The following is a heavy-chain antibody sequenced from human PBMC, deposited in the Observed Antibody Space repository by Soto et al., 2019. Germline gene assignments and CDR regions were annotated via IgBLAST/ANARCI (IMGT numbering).Heavy chain of an antibody. D-gene: IGHD3-3*01. CDR3: AKDSTIFGVGRFDY. J-gene: IGHJ4*02. CDR1: GFTFSSFG. Sequence: XGSLRPSCKAAGFTFSSFGMHWVRQAPGKGLEWVAVISSHGSKKYYVDSLKGRFTISRDNSKNTPYLQMDSLTPEDTAVYYCAKDSTIFGVGRFDYWGQGALVTVSS. CDR2: ISSHGSKK. V-gene: IGHV3-30*18.